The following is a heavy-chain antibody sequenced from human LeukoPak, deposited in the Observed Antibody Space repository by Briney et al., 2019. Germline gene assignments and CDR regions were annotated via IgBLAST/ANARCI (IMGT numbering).Heavy chain of an antibody. Sequence: SVKVSCKASGGTFSSYAISWVRQAPGQGREWMGGIIPIFGTANYAENFQGRVTIPTDESTSTAYMERSSLRSEDTAVYYCARDDGYYGSGRYYYYMDVWGKGATVTVSS. CDR1: GGTFSSYA. CDR3: ARDDGYYGSGRYYYYMDV. J-gene: IGHJ6*03. CDR2: IIPIFGTA. V-gene: IGHV1-69*05. D-gene: IGHD3-10*01.